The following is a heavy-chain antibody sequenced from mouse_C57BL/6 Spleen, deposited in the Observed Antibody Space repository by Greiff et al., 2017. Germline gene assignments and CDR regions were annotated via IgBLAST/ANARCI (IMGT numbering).Heavy chain of an antibody. CDR1: GYSFTGYY. Sequence: EVQLVESGPELVKPGASVKISCKASGYSFTGYYMNWVKQSPEKSLEWIGEINPSTGGTTYNQKFKAKATLTVDKSSSTAYMQLKSLTSEDSAVYYCASDGSSSDYWGQGTTLTVSS. D-gene: IGHD1-1*01. J-gene: IGHJ2*01. V-gene: IGHV1-42*01. CDR2: INPSTGGT. CDR3: ASDGSSSDY.